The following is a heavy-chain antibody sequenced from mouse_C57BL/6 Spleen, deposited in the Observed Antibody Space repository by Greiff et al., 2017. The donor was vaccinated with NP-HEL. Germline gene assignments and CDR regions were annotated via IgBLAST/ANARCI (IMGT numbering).Heavy chain of an antibody. D-gene: IGHD1-1*01. CDR1: GFSLTSYA. J-gene: IGHJ2*01. V-gene: IGHV2-9-1*01. Sequence: VKVVESGPGLVAPSQSLSITCTVSGFSLTSYAISWVRQPPGKGLEWLGVIWTGGGTNYNSALKSRLSISKDNSKSQVFLKMNSLQTDDTARYYCARCHIITTVVAPYFDYWGQGTTLTVSS. CDR2: IWTGGGT. CDR3: ARCHIITTVVAPYFDY.